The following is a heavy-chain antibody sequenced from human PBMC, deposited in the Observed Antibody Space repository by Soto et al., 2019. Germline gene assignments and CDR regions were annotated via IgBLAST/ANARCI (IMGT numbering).Heavy chain of an antibody. V-gene: IGHV4-31*03. CDR1: GGSISSGGYY. Sequence: SETLSLTCTVSGGSISSGGYYWGWIRQHPGKGLEWIGYIYYSGSTYYNPSLKSRVTISVDTSKNQFSLKLSSVTAADTAVYYCARVSPELRYYYYGMDVWGQGTTVTVSS. J-gene: IGHJ6*02. D-gene: IGHD1-7*01. CDR2: IYYSGST. CDR3: ARVSPELRYYYYGMDV.